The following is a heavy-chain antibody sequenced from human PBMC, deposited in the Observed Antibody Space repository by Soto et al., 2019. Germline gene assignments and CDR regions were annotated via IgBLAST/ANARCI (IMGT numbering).Heavy chain of an antibody. CDR2: INPSDGST. CDR1: GYTFTNYY. V-gene: IGHV1-46*01. D-gene: IGHD4-17*01. CDR3: VRDRFGYGDSGD. Sequence: QVLLVKSGAEVKKPGASVNVSCKASGYTFTNYYMHWLRQPPGQGLEWMGVINPSDGSTYYAQKFQGRVAMTVDPSTSTLEMYRSSLRSEDTAVYYCVRDRFGYGDSGDWGQGTLVTVSS. J-gene: IGHJ4*02.